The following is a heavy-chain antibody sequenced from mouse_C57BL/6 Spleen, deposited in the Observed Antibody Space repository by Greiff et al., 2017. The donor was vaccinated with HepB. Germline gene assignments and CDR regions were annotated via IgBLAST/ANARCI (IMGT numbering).Heavy chain of an antibody. V-gene: IGHV5-4*01. CDR2: ISDGGSYT. CDR1: GFTFSSYA. J-gene: IGHJ3*01. D-gene: IGHD1-1*01. CDR3: ARDYYGSSFFAY. Sequence: EVKLMESGGGLVKPGGSLKLSCAASGFTFSSYAMSWVRQTPEKRLEWVATISDGGSYTYYPDNVKGRFTISRDNAKNNLYLQMSHLTSEDTAMYYCARDYYGSSFFAYWGQGTLVTVSA.